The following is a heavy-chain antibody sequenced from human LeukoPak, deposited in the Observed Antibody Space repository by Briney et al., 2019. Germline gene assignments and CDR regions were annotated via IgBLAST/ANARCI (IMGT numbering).Heavy chain of an antibody. D-gene: IGHD5-12*01. V-gene: IGHV3-48*01. CDR1: GFTFSSNS. CDR2: ISGSRSTI. CDR3: ARDSSGYDVRYYYYYMDV. J-gene: IGHJ6*03. Sequence: PGGSLRLSCAASGFTFSSNSMNWVRQAPGKGLEWVSYISGSRSTIYYADSVKGRFTISRDNAKNSLYLQMNSLRAEDTAVCYCARDSSGYDVRYYYYYMDVWGKGTTVTVS.